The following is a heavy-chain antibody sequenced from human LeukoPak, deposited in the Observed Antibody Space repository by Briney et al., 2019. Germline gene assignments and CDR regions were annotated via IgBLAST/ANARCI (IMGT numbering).Heavy chain of an antibody. J-gene: IGHJ5*02. CDR2: FDPEDGET. D-gene: IGHD4-17*01. Sequence: ASVKVSCKVPGYTLTELSMHWVRQAPGKGLEWMGGFDPEDGETIYAQKFQGRVTMTEDTSTDTAYMELSSLRSEDTAVYYCARDPKGPKTTVTTKNWFDPWGQGTLVTVSS. V-gene: IGHV1-24*01. CDR3: ARDPKGPKTTVTTKNWFDP. CDR1: GYTLTELS.